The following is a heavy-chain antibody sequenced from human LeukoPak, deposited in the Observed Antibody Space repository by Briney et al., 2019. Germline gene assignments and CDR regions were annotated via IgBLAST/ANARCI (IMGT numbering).Heavy chain of an antibody. J-gene: IGHJ6*03. Sequence: SETLSLTCTVSGGSISSYYWSWIRQPPGKGLEWIGYIYYSGSANYNPSLKSRVTISVDTSKNQFSLKLSSVTAADTAVYYCARIYCGGDCRGYYYHYYMDVWGKGTTVTISS. CDR2: IYYSGSA. CDR3: ARIYCGGDCRGYYYHYYMDV. CDR1: GGSISSYY. V-gene: IGHV4-59*08. D-gene: IGHD2-21*02.